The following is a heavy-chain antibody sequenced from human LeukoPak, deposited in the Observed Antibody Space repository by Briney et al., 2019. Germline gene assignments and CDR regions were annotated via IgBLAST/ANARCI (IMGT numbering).Heavy chain of an antibody. CDR2: INPNSGGT. CDR1: GYTFTGYY. J-gene: IGHJ3*02. CDR3: ARPLVGATRWGAFDI. Sequence: ASVKVSCKASGYTFTGYYMHWVRQAPGQGLEWMGWINPNSGGTNYAQKFQGGVTMTRDTSISTAYMELSRLRSDDTAVYYCARPLVGATRWGAFDIWGQGTMVTVSS. D-gene: IGHD1-26*01. V-gene: IGHV1-2*02.